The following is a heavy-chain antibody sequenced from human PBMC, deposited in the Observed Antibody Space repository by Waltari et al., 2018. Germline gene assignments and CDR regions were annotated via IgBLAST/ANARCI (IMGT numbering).Heavy chain of an antibody. Sequence: PPGKGLEWIGFTFYSGTTNYNPSLKSRVTISLDASKNQFSLNLRSVTAADTAVYFCARISTFYFYGMDVWGQGTTVTVSS. D-gene: IGHD3-9*01. V-gene: IGHV4-59*01. CDR2: TFYSGTT. J-gene: IGHJ6*02. CDR3: ARISTFYFYGMDV.